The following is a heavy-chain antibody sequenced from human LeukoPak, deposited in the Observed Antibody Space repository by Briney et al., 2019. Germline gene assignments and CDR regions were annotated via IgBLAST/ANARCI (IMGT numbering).Heavy chain of an antibody. D-gene: IGHD2-15*01. CDR3: ARDSGLKDCSGVSCYRAFDI. CDR1: GYTFSNYG. CDR2: ISAYNGDT. J-gene: IGHJ3*02. V-gene: IGHV1-18*01. Sequence: ASVKVSCKASGYTFSNYGISWVRQAPGQGLEWMGWISAYNGDTNYAQKLQGRLTTTTDTSTSTAYMVLRSLRSDDTAVYFCARDSGLKDCSGVSCYRAFDIWGQGTMITVSS.